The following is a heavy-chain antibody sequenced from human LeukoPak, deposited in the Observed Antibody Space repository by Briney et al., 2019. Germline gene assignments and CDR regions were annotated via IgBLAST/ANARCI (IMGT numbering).Heavy chain of an antibody. V-gene: IGHV4-4*07. Sequence: PSETLSLTCTVSGGSISSYYWSWIRQPAGKGLEWIGRIYTSGSTNYNPSLKSRVTMSVDTSKNQFSLKLSSVTAADTAVYYCARGYSGYDQAYYYYYYMDVWGKGTTVTISS. CDR1: GGSISSYY. D-gene: IGHD5-12*01. CDR2: IYTSGST. J-gene: IGHJ6*03. CDR3: ARGYSGYDQAYYYYYYMDV.